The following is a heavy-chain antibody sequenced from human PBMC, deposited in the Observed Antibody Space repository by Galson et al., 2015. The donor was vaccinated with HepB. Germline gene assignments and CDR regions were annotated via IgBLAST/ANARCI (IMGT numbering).Heavy chain of an antibody. V-gene: IGHV7-4-1*02. CDR3: ARGPYYDILTGYLRWRVWFDP. D-gene: IGHD3-9*01. CDR1: GYTFTSYA. Sequence: SVKVSCKASGYTFTSYAMNWVRQAPGQGLEWMGWINTNTGNPTYAQGFTGRFVFSLDTSVSTAYLQISSLKAEDTAVYYCARGPYYDILTGYLRWRVWFDPWGQGTLVTVSS. J-gene: IGHJ5*02. CDR2: INTNTGNP.